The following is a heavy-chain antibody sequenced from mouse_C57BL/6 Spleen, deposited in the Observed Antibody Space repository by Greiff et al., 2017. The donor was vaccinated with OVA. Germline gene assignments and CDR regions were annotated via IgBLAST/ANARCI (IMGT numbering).Heavy chain of an antibody. CDR3: ARRDYDEWYFDV. D-gene: IGHD2-4*01. V-gene: IGHV5-16*01. Sequence: EVQRVESEGGLVQPGSSMKLSCTASGFTFSDYYMAWVRQVPEKGLEWVANINYDGSSTYYLDSLKSRFIISRDNAKNILYLQMSSLKSEDTATYYCARRDYDEWYFDVWGTGTTVTVSS. CDR2: INYDGSST. J-gene: IGHJ1*03. CDR1: GFTFSDYY.